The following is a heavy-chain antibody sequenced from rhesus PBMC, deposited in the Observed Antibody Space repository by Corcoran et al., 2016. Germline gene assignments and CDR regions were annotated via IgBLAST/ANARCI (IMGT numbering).Heavy chain of an antibody. V-gene: IGHV1-200*01. Sequence: QVQLVHSGAEVKKPGASVKLSCKASGYTFTSYSINWVSQAPGQGMEWRGWINPSNGKTGYAQKFQGRVTMTRDTSTSTAYMGLSSLRSEDTAVYYWARSLGGDDGYWGQGVLVTVSS. CDR1: GYTFTSYS. CDR2: INPSNGKT. CDR3: ARSLGGDDGY. J-gene: IGHJ4*01. D-gene: IGHD3-9*01.